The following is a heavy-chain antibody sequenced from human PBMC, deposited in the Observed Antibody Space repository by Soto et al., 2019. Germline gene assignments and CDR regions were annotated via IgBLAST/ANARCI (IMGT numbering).Heavy chain of an antibody. D-gene: IGHD6-13*01. V-gene: IGHV4-39*01. CDR3: ARQGSSSYYYYAHMEV. J-gene: IGHJ6*02. CDR2: IYYSGST. Sequence: QLQLQESGPGLVRPSETLSLTCTVSGGSISSGSFCWGWIRQPPGRELEWIGTIYYSGSTYYSPSLKSRVTISVDTSKNQFSLKLTSVTATDTAVYYCARQGSSSYYYYAHMEVWGQGTTVAVSS. CDR1: GGSISSGSFC.